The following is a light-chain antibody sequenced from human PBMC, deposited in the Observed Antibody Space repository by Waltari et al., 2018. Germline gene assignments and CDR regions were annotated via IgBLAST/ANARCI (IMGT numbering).Light chain of an antibody. CDR2: KVF. J-gene: IGKJ3*01. Sequence: ISCRSSQSLVHSDGNTYLTWFHQRPGQPPRRLIYKVFYRDSGVPDRVSGSGSGTDFTLKISRVEAEDVGVYYCMQVRHWPYTFGPGTKVDIK. CDR1: QSLVHSDGNTY. V-gene: IGKV2-30*02. CDR3: MQVRHWPYT.